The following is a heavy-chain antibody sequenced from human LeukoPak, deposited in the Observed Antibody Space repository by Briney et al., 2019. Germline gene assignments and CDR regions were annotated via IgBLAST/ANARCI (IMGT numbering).Heavy chain of an antibody. CDR2: ISYDGSNK. CDR3: VTRNPSAYCGATQGNFDY. Sequence: GGSLRLSCAASGFTFSSYAMSWVRQAPGKGLEWVAVISYDGSNKYYADSVKGRFTISRDNSKNTLYLQMNSLRAEDTAVYYPVTRNPSAYCGATQGNFDYWGQGTQVTVSS. D-gene: IGHD2-21*01. CDR1: GFTFSSYA. J-gene: IGHJ4*02. V-gene: IGHV3-30*03.